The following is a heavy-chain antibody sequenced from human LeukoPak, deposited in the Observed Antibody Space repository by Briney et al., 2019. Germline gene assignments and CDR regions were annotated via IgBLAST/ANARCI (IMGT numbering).Heavy chain of an antibody. CDR1: GFTFSSYA. CDR2: ISYDGSNK. CDR3: AREGDLVVVITWYFDY. Sequence: PGGSLRLSCAASGFTFSSYAMHWVRQAPGKGLEWVAVISYDGSNKYYADSVKGRLTISRDNSKNTLYLQMNSLRAEDTAVYYCAREGDLVVVITWYFDYWGQGTLVTVSS. J-gene: IGHJ4*02. V-gene: IGHV3-30*01. D-gene: IGHD3-22*01.